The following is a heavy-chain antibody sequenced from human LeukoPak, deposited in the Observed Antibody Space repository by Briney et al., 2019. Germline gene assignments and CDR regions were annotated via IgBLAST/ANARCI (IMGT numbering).Heavy chain of an antibody. V-gene: IGHV4-39*07. CDR3: DGGRFDHYYYYMDV. J-gene: IGHJ6*03. CDR2: IYYSGST. D-gene: IGHD4-23*01. Sequence: SETLSLTCTVSGGSISSSSYYWGWIRQPPGKGLEWIGSIYYSGSTYYNPSLKSPVTISVDTSKNQFSLTLSSVTAADTAVYYCDGGRFDHYYYYMDVWGKGTTVTVSS. CDR1: GGSISSSSYY.